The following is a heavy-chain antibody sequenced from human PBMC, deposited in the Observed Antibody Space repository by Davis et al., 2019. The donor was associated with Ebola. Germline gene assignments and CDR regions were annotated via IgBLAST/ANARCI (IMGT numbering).Heavy chain of an antibody. J-gene: IGHJ4*02. D-gene: IGHD2-8*01. Sequence: SVKVSCKASGGTFSSYAISWVRQAPGQGLEWMGRIIPILGIANYAQKFQGRVTITADKSTSTAYMELSSLRAEDTAVYYCARGTLEDIVLMVYALDFDYWGQGTLVTVSS. CDR2: IIPILGIA. V-gene: IGHV1-69*04. CDR3: ARGTLEDIVLMVYALDFDY. CDR1: GGTFSSYA.